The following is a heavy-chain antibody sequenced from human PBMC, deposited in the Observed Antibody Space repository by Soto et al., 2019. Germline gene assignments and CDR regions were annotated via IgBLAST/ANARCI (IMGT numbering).Heavy chain of an antibody. CDR2: IIPIFGTA. Sequence: KVSCKASGGTFSSYAISWVRQAHGQGLEWMGGIIPIFGTANYAQKFQGRVTITADESTSTAYMELSSLRSEDTAVYYCASSPPGDYYDSSGYQTGYYYGMDVWGQGTTVTVSS. J-gene: IGHJ6*02. V-gene: IGHV1-69*01. CDR3: ASSPPGDYYDSSGYQTGYYYGMDV. CDR1: GGTFSSYA. D-gene: IGHD3-22*01.